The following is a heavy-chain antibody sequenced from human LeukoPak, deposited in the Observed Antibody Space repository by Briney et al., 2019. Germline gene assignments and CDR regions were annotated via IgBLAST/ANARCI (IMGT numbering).Heavy chain of an antibody. CDR1: GFTFSDYY. CDR3: ARGSVFLSFGGGFN. CDR2: IRTSGTNI. D-gene: IGHD3-10*01. J-gene: IGHJ4*02. Sequence: GGSLRLSCAASGFTFSDYYISWIRQAPGRGLEWVLYIRTSGTNIYTADSVKGRFTISRDNAKNSLYLQMNSLRAEDTAVYSCARGSVFLSFGGGFNWGQGTLVTVSS. V-gene: IGHV3-11*01.